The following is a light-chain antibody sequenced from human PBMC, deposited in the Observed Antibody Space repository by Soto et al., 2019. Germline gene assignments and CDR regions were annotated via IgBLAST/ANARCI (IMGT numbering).Light chain of an antibody. CDR2: DAS. J-gene: IGKJ5*01. CDR1: QSVSSY. Sequence: EIVLTQSPATLSLSPGERATLSCRASQSVSSYLAWYQQKPGQAPRILLYDASNSATGIPARFSGSGSGTDFTLTISRLEHEDFAVYYCQQYGSSPITFGQGTRLEIK. V-gene: IGKV3-20*01. CDR3: QQYGSSPIT.